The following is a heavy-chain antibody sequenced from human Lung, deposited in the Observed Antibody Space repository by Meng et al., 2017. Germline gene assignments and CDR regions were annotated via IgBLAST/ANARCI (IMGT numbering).Heavy chain of an antibody. CDR3: ARDPGSYPDY. CDR2: IFYVGRT. V-gene: IGHV4-61*01. Sequence: SETLSLTCSVSGDSVSDGSYYWRWFRQPPGKTLEWIGDIFYVGRTNYNPSLKSRVTMSVDTSRNLFSLNLTSVTAADTAVYFCARDPGSYPDYWVQGLLVTVSS. D-gene: IGHD3-10*01. CDR1: GDSVSDGSYY. J-gene: IGHJ4*02.